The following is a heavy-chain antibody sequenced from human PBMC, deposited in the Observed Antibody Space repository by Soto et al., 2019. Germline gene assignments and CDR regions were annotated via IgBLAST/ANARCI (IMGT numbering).Heavy chain of an antibody. D-gene: IGHD1-26*01. CDR3: ARDGMGATTYYFDY. CDR2: ISSSSSYI. J-gene: IGHJ4*02. Sequence: LRLSCAASGFTFSSYSMNWVRQAPGKGLEWVSSISSSSSYIYYADSVKGRFTISRDNAKNSLYLQMNSLRAEDTAVYYCARDGMGATTYYFDYWGQGTLVTVSS. CDR1: GFTFSSYS. V-gene: IGHV3-21*01.